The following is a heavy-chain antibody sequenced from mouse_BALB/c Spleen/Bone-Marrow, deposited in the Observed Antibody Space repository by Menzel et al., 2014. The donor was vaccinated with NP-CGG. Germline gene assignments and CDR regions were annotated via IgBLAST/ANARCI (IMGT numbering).Heavy chain of an antibody. Sequence: VHVKQSGPELVKPGASMKISCKASGYSFTGYTMNWVKQSHGKNLEWIGLINPYNGGTGYNQKFKDKATLTVDKSSSTAYMELLSLTSEDSAVYYCTRGLEYVVDYWGQGTSVTVSS. CDR2: INPYNGGT. D-gene: IGHD2-13*01. V-gene: IGHV1-18*01. CDR1: GYSFTGYT. CDR3: TRGLEYVVDY. J-gene: IGHJ4*01.